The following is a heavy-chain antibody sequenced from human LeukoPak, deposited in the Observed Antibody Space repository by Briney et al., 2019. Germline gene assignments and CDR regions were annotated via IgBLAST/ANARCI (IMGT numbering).Heavy chain of an antibody. CDR1: GFTFRSYS. CDR2: ISSSSSNI. V-gene: IGHV3-48*04. D-gene: IGHD3-10*01. CDR3: AGVLCSGELLHSPFDY. Sequence: PGGSVRLSCVASGFTFRSYSMNWVRQAPGKGLEGVSYISSSSSNIYYADSVKGRFTISRDNAKDSLYLQMNSLRAEDTAFYYCAGVLCSGELLHSPFDYWGRGTLVTVSS. J-gene: IGHJ4*02.